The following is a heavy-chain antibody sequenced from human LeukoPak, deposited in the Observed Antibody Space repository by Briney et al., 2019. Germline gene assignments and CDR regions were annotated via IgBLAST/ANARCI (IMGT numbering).Heavy chain of an antibody. CDR3: ARPGLGWFDP. V-gene: IGHV4-39*07. CDR1: GGSISSSSYY. CDR2: IYYSGST. Sequence: SETLSLTCTVSGGSISSSSYYWGWIRQSPGEGLEWIGNIYYSGSTYYNPSPKSRVTISVDTSKNQFSLKLSSVTAADTAVYYCARPGLGWFDPWGQGTLVTVSS. J-gene: IGHJ5*02. D-gene: IGHD3-22*01.